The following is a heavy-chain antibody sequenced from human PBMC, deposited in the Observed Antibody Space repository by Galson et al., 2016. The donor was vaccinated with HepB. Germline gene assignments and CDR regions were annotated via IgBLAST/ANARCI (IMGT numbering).Heavy chain of an antibody. CDR2: ISGTGGST. J-gene: IGHJ5*02. D-gene: IGHD1-26*01. V-gene: IGHV3-23*01. Sequence: SLRLSCAASGFTFSSYAMDWVRQAPGKGLEWVSAISGTGGSTYYGDSVKGRFTISRDNSKNTLYLQMNSLRAEDTAVYYCVNLGTTRTWGQGTQVTVSS. CDR1: GFTFSSYA. CDR3: VNLGTTRT.